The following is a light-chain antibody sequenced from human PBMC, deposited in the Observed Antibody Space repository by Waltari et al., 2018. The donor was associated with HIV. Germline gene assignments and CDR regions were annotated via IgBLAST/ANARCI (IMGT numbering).Light chain of an antibody. CDR3: IQGTHKPPYT. V-gene: IGKV2-30*01. CDR2: TVS. J-gene: IGKJ2*01. CDR1: QSLVYSDGNTY. Sequence: VVWTKSPLPRLGTLGKAAPISSRSSQSLVYSDGNTYLNWFQQRPGQSPRRLIFTVSNRDSSVLHSFSGSGSGTDFTLNISRVEAGDVVVDYCIQGTHKPPYTFGQGTKLEIK.